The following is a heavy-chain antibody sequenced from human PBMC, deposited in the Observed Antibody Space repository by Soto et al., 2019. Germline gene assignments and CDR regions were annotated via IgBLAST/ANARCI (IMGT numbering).Heavy chain of an antibody. Sequence: EVQLVEAGGGLVKPGESLRLSCVASGVTFSSYSMNWVRQAPGKGREWVASMSSSKGNMYYADSVKGRFTIFRDNAKNSLFLQMNSLRVEDTAVYYCAKVRKLWFGAYGLDVWGQGTTVTVSS. CDR2: MSSSKGNM. CDR1: GVTFSSYS. CDR3: AKVRKLWFGAYGLDV. J-gene: IGHJ6*02. V-gene: IGHV3-21*03. D-gene: IGHD3-10*01.